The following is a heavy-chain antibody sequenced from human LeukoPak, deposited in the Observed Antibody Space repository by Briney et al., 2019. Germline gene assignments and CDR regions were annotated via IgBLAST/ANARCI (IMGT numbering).Heavy chain of an antibody. CDR1: GYTFTSYD. CDR3: ASPSDFWSGYYTDYYYYGMDV. CDR2: MNPNSGNT. J-gene: IGHJ6*02. V-gene: IGHV1-8*01. D-gene: IGHD3-3*01. Sequence: GASVKVSCKASGYTFTSYDINWVRQATGQGLEWMGWMNPNSGNTGYAQKFQGRVTMTRNTSISTAYMELSSLRSEDTAVYYCASPSDFWSGYYTDYYYYGMDVWGQGTTVTVSS.